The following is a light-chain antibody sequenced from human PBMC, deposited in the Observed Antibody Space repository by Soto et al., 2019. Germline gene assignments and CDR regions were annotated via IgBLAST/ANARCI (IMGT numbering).Light chain of an antibody. CDR1: QEISNY. J-gene: IGKJ2*01. CDR3: QQFYNLPYI. CDR2: DAS. V-gene: IGKV1-33*01. Sequence: DIQMTQSPSSLSASVGDRVTITCQASQEISNYVNWYQQKPGKAPNLLVYDASNLQTGVPSRFSESGSGTFFTFTISSLQPEDIATFFCQQFYNLPYILGQGTKLQIK.